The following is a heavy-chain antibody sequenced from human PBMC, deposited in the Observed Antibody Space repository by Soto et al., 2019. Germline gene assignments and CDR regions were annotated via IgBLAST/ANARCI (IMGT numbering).Heavy chain of an antibody. J-gene: IGHJ5*02. CDR1: GGSISSGGYY. Sequence: QVQLQESGPGLVKPSQTLSLTCTVSGGSISSGGYYWSWIRQHPGKGLEWIGYIYYSGRTYYNPSLHSRVSIAVDTTENQFSLKLTSVTAADTSVYSCARGSFSSSSSWFAPWGRGTLVTVSS. CDR3: ARGSFSSSSSWFAP. D-gene: IGHD6-6*01. V-gene: IGHV4-31*03. CDR2: IYYSGRT.